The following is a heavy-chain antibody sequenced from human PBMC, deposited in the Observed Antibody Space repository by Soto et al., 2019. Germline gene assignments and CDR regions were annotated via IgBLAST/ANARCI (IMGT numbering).Heavy chain of an antibody. D-gene: IGHD2-15*01. CDR1: GGTFSSYA. Sequence: QVQLLQSGPEVKKPGSSVKVSCKASGGTFSSYAINWVRQAPGQGLEWMGGFIPLLDTANYAQNFQGRVSITAAESATTAYMELSGLRFDDTAVYYCARGVWDCVGDSCSGWLDPWGQGTLVTVSS. V-gene: IGHV1-69*01. CDR3: ARGVWDCVGDSCSGWLDP. CDR2: FIPLLDTA. J-gene: IGHJ5*02.